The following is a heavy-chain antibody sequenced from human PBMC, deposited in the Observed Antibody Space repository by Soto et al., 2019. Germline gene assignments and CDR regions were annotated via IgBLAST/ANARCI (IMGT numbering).Heavy chain of an antibody. CDR3: TRDSGTTVTTFEY. V-gene: IGHV4-30-2*01. CDR1: GGSITSGSYS. D-gene: IGHD4-4*01. CDR2: IYHSGST. Sequence: SETLSLTCAVSGGSITSGSYSWSWIRQPPGKGLKWIGYIYHSGSTYYNPSLNNRVTISLDRSKNQFSLKLSSVTAADTAIYYCTRDSGTTVTTFEYWGQGTLVTVSS. J-gene: IGHJ4*02.